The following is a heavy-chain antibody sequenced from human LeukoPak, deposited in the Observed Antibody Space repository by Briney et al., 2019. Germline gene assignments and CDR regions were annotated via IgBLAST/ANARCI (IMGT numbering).Heavy chain of an antibody. D-gene: IGHD3-3*01. CDR1: GGSIKSGDYY. J-gene: IGHJ4*02. CDR2: IYYSGST. V-gene: IGHV4-39*07. Sequence: SQTLSLTCTVSGGSIKSGDYYWGWIRQPPGKGLEWIGSIYYSGSTYYNPSLKSRVTISVDTSKNQFSLKLSSVTAADTAVYYCARGGVRGDYYFDYWGQGTLVTVSS. CDR3: ARGGVRGDYYFDY.